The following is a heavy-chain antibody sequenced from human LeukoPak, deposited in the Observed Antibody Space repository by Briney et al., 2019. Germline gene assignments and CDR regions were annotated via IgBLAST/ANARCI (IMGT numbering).Heavy chain of an antibody. CDR3: AKADNAEASWMITFGGVIALSTFDY. D-gene: IGHD3-16*02. CDR2: ISGSGGST. CDR1: GFTFSSYA. J-gene: IGHJ4*02. Sequence: GGSLRLSCAASGFTFSSYAMSRVRQAPGKGLEWVSAISGSGGSTYYADSVKGRFTISRDNSKNTLYLQMNSLRAEDTAVYYCAKADNAEASWMITFGGVIALSTFDYWGQGTLVTVSS. V-gene: IGHV3-23*01.